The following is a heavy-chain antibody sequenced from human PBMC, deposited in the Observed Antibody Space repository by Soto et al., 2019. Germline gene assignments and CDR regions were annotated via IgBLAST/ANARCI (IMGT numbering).Heavy chain of an antibody. J-gene: IGHJ5*02. V-gene: IGHV1-69*13. D-gene: IGHD3-22*01. Sequence: SVTVSCTASGGTFSSYTISWVRQAPGQGLEWMGGIIPIFGTANYAQKFQGRVTITADESTSTAYMELSSLRSEDTAVYYCAREVFYYDSSGYRPGYNWFDPWGQGTLVTVSS. CDR1: GGTFSSYT. CDR3: AREVFYYDSSGYRPGYNWFDP. CDR2: IIPIFGTA.